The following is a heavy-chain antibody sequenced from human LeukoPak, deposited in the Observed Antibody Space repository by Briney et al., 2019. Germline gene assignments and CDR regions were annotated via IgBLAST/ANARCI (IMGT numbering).Heavy chain of an antibody. Sequence: KASETLSLTCTVSGASISESSYYWGWIRQSPGNSLEWIGSISNSGRTHYNPSLKSRVTISVDRSKNQFSLKLSSVTAADTAVYYCASYDSSAFDIWGQGTMVTVSS. D-gene: IGHD3-22*01. V-gene: IGHV4-39*07. CDR3: ASYDSSAFDI. J-gene: IGHJ3*02. CDR1: GASISESSYY. CDR2: ISNSGRT.